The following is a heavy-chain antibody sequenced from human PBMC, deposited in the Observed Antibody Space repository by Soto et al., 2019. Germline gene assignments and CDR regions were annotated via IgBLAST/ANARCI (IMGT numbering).Heavy chain of an antibody. J-gene: IGHJ4*02. V-gene: IGHV3-23*01. D-gene: IGHD3-22*01. CDR1: GFTFSSFA. CDR2: ISGSGGST. Sequence: EVRLLESGGGLVQSGGSLRLSCAASGFTFSSFAMAWVRQAPGKGLEWVSGISGSGGSTYYADSVKGRFTISRDNSKNTLYLQMNSLRAEDTAVYYCAKDQTYYYDSSTMVWGQGTLVTVSS. CDR3: AKDQTYYYDSSTMV.